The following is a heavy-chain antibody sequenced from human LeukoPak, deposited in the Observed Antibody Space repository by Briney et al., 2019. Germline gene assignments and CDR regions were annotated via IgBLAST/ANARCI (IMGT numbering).Heavy chain of an antibody. D-gene: IGHD4-17*01. CDR2: ISSSSIYI. CDR3: ARVNGDYERGGAPDY. V-gene: IGHV3-21*01. Sequence: PGGSLRLSCAASGFTFSTYTMNWVRQAPGKGLEWVSSISSSSIYIYYTDSVKGRFTISRDNARNSVYLQMNNLRAEDTAVYCCARVNGDYERGGAPDYWGQGTLVTVSS. J-gene: IGHJ4*02. CDR1: GFTFSTYT.